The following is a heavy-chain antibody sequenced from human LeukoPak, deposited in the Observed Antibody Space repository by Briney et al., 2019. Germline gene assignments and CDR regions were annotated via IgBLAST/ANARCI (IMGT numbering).Heavy chain of an antibody. CDR3: ARDHGDSAMVIAPFFDY. V-gene: IGHV3-48*01. CDR2: ISASGSTI. Sequence: PGGFLRLSCAASGFSFRSYSMNWVRQAPGKGLEWVSYISASGSTIFYADSVKGRFTISRDDAKNSLYLQVNSLRAEDTAVYYCARDHGDSAMVIAPFFDYWGQGTLVTVSS. J-gene: IGHJ4*02. D-gene: IGHD5-18*01. CDR1: GFSFRSYS.